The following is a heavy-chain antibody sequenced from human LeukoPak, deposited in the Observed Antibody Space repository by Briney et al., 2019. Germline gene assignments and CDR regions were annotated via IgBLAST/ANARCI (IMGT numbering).Heavy chain of an antibody. J-gene: IGHJ5*02. V-gene: IGHV3-53*04. CDR3: ARVVPAAIRNWFDP. D-gene: IGHD2-2*01. Sequence: GGSLRLSCAASGFTVSSDYMSWVRQAPGKGLEWVSVIYSSSITSYADSVKGRFTISRHNSKNTLYLQMNSLRSDDTAVYYCARVVPAAIRNWFDPWGQGTLVTVSS. CDR2: IYSSSIT. CDR1: GFTVSSDY.